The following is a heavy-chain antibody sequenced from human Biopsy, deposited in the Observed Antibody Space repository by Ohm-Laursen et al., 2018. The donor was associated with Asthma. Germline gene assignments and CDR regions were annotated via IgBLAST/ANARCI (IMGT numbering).Heavy chain of an antibody. CDR2: IMIVFGTT. CDR3: ARCQVGYSSGWSLLLKKIYYSGMDV. Sequence: SSVKVSCKAPGGTFSNFAISWVRQAPGQGLEWLGGIMIVFGTTNYAPKFQGRVTITADESTSTAYMEVTSLRSEDTAIYYCARCQVGYSSGWSLLLKKIYYSGMDVWGQGTAVTVSS. D-gene: IGHD6-19*01. CDR1: GGTFSNFA. V-gene: IGHV1-69*01. J-gene: IGHJ6*02.